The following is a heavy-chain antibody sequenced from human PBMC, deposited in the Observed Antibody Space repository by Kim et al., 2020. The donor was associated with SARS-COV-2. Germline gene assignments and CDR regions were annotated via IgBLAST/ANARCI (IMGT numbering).Heavy chain of an antibody. D-gene: IGHD3-10*01. V-gene: IGHV1-46*01. Sequence: SYTQKFQGRLTMTRDTSTGTVYMELSSLRSDDTAVYYCARDHSGGSYFDYWGQGTLVTVSS. CDR3: ARDHSGGSYFDY. J-gene: IGHJ4*02.